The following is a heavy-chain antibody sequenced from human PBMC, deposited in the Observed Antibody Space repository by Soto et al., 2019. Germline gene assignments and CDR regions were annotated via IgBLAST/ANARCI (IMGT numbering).Heavy chain of an antibody. D-gene: IGHD3-22*01. CDR1: GFTFSDYY. CDR2: ISSSSSYT. V-gene: IGHV3-11*06. J-gene: IGHJ4*02. Sequence: GSLRLSCAASGFTFSDYYMSWIRQAPGKGLEWVSYISSSSSYTNYADSVKGRFTISRDNAKNSLYLQMNSLRAEDTAVYYCARDHYDSSGYNDYWGQGTLVTVSS. CDR3: ARDHYDSSGYNDY.